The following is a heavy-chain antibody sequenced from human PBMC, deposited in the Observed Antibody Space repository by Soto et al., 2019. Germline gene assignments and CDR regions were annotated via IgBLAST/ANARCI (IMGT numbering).Heavy chain of an antibody. CDR2: IGTSGGDT. J-gene: IGHJ4*02. CDR1: GFTFSNFA. V-gene: IGHV3-23*01. Sequence: EAQLLESGGGLVQPGGSLRLSCAASGFTFSNFAMSWVRQAPGKGLEWVSAIGTSGGDTYYADSVKGRFTISRDNSKNTLYLQLSSLRAEDTAVYYAIKSSRTLGDSWGQGTLVTVSS. CDR3: IKSSRTLGDS. D-gene: IGHD6-13*01.